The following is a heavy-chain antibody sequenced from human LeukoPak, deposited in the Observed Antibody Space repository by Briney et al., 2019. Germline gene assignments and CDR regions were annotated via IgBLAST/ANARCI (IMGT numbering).Heavy chain of an antibody. J-gene: IGHJ4*02. CDR3: ATEMTSVVPDF. CDR2: SDPENDER. D-gene: IGHD4-11*01. CDR1: GHPLSELT. Sequence: GASVKVSCKVSGHPLSELTMHWVRQAPGKGLEWIGGSDPENDERLNARKFRGRVTMTEDTSTDTAYMELSSLRTEDTAVYFCATEMTSVVPDFWGQGTLVTVSS. V-gene: IGHV1-24*01.